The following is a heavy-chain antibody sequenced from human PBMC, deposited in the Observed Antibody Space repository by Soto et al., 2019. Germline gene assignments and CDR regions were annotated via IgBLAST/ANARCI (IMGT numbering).Heavy chain of an antibody. Sequence: GGSLRLSCAASGFTFSNAWMNWVHQAPGKGLEWVGRIKSKTDGGTTDYAAPVKGTFTISRDDSKNTLYLQMSSLKIEDTAVYYCTTNRFSVGDDGFWGQGTLVTVSS. CDR2: IKSKTDGGTT. D-gene: IGHD4-17*01. CDR1: GFTFSNAW. J-gene: IGHJ4*02. CDR3: TTNRFSVGDDGF. V-gene: IGHV3-15*07.